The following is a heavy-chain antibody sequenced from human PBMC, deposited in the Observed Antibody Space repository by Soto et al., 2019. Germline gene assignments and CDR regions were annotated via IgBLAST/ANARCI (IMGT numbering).Heavy chain of an antibody. V-gene: IGHV1-3*01. D-gene: IGHD5-12*01. CDR1: GSAFANCA. J-gene: IGHJ6*02. CDR2: INGGNGNT. Sequence: GTSVEVSWKECGSAFANCARWWVRQDKGQRFEWMGWINGGNGNTKYSQKFQGRVTITRDTSATTAYMELSSLKSEDTAVYYCASTRKGNSGYDFYFSGMAVWGQGTTVPV. CDR3: ASTRKGNSGYDFYFSGMAV.